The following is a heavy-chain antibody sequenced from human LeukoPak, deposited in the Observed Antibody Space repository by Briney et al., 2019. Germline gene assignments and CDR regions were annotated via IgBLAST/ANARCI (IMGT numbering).Heavy chain of an antibody. V-gene: IGHV3-53*04. CDR3: ARDSLSYYYGMDV. CDR1: GFTVSSNY. CDR2: IYSGGST. Sequence: GGSLRLSCAASGFTVSSNYMSWVRQAPGKGLEWVSVIYSGGSTYYADSVKGRFTISRHNSKNTLYLHMNSLRAEDTAVYYCARDSLSYYYGMDVWGQGTTVTVSS. J-gene: IGHJ6*02. D-gene: IGHD2-15*01.